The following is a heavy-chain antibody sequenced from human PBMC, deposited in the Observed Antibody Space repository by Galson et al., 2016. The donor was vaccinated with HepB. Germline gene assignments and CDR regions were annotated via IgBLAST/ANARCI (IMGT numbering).Heavy chain of an antibody. J-gene: IGHJ5*02. D-gene: IGHD1-7*01. CDR2: VSGSGFIT. V-gene: IGHV3-23*01. CDR1: GFPFSSYA. Sequence: SLRLSCAASGFPFSSYAMSWVRQAPGKGLEWVSAVSGSGFITYYADSVKGRYIISRANSKNTLYLQINSLRADDTAVYYCARELVTIGTTHWFDPWGQGTRVTVSS. CDR3: ARELVTIGTTHWFDP.